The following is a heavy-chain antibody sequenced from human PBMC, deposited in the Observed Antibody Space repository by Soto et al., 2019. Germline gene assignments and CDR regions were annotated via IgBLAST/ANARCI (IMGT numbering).Heavy chain of an antibody. J-gene: IGHJ4*02. D-gene: IGHD6-19*01. CDR2: IIPILGIA. V-gene: IGHV1-69*04. CDR1: GGTFSSYT. Sequence: SVKVSCKASGGTFSSYTISWVRQAPGQGLEWMGRIIPILGIANYAQKYQGRDTITADKSTSTAYIELSSLRSEDTAVYYCARDTGYSSGWYVYWGQGTLVTVSS. CDR3: ARDTGYSSGWYVY.